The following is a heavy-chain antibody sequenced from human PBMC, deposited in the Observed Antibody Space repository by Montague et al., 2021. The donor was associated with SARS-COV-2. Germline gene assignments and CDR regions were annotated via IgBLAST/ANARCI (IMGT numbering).Heavy chain of an antibody. CDR3: ARELGGFGV. J-gene: IGHJ3*01. CDR2: IDNSGSA. D-gene: IGHD3-16*01. CDR1: GVSITRGGYF. Sequence: TLSLTCTVPGVSITRGGYFWSWIRQHPGRGLEWIGYIDNSGSAHYNPSLTSRVSISIDTSNNQFSLKLTSVTTADTAIYYCARELGGFGVWGQGTMVTVSS. V-gene: IGHV4-31*03.